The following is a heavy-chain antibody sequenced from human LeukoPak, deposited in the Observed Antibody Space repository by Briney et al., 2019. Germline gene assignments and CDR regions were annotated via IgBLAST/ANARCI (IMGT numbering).Heavy chain of an antibody. CDR1: GYTFTSYD. J-gene: IGHJ4*02. Sequence: GASVKVSCKASGYTFTSYDINWVRQATGQGLEWMGWMNPNSGNTGYAQKFQGRVTITRNTSISTACMELSSLRSEDTAVYYCARSLVYCSSTSCYYFDYWGQGTLVTVSS. V-gene: IGHV1-8*03. CDR3: ARSLVYCSSTSCYYFDY. CDR2: MNPNSGNT. D-gene: IGHD2-2*01.